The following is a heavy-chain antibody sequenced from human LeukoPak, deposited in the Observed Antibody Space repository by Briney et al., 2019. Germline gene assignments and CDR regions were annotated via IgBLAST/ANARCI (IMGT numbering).Heavy chain of an antibody. Sequence: PGGSLRLSCAASGFTFSSYAMHWVRQAPGKGLEWVAVISYDGSNKYYADSVKGRFTISRDNSKNTLYLQMNSLRAEDTAVYYCARDSIAARHAFDIWGQGTMVTVSS. CDR2: ISYDGSNK. CDR1: GFTFSSYA. V-gene: IGHV3-30-3*01. CDR3: ARDSIAARHAFDI. D-gene: IGHD6-6*01. J-gene: IGHJ3*02.